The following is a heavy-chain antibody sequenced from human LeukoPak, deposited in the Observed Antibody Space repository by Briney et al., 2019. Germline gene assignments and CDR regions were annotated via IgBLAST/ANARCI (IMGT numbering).Heavy chain of an antibody. CDR1: GYTFTGYY. J-gene: IGHJ4*02. Sequence: GASVKVSCKASGYTFTGYYMHWVRQAPGQGPEWMGWINPNSGGTNYAQKFQGRVTMTRDTSIGTAYMELSRLRSDDTAVYYCAREAAGSSTSCYPDYWGQGTLVTVSS. D-gene: IGHD2-2*01. CDR2: INPNSGGT. CDR3: AREAAGSSTSCYPDY. V-gene: IGHV1-2*02.